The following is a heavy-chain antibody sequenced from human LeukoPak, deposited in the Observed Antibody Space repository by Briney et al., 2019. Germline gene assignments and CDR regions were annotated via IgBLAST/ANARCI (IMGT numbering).Heavy chain of an antibody. Sequence: GGSLRLSCAASGFTFSNAWMSWVRQAPGKGLEWVGRIRSKTDGGITDYAAPVKGRLTISRDDSKNTLYLQMNSLKTEDTAVYYCTTVAASGPLDYWGQGTLVTVSS. V-gene: IGHV3-15*01. CDR2: IRSKTDGGIT. J-gene: IGHJ4*02. D-gene: IGHD3-3*01. CDR3: TTVAASGPLDY. CDR1: GFTFSNAW.